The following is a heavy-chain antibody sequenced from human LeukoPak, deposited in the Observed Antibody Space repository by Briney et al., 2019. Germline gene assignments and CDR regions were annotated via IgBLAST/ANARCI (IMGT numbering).Heavy chain of an antibody. CDR2: IHPSTGNP. J-gene: IGHJ4*02. CDR1: GYIFTSYI. Sequence: ASVKVSCKASGYIFTSYIMNWVRQAPGQGLEWMGWIHPSTGNPAYAPGFRGRFVFSLDTSVTTTYLQISSLKAEDTAVYFCARALDSLGGLSLPDYWGQGTLVAVSS. V-gene: IGHV7-4-1*02. CDR3: ARALDSLGGLSLPDY. D-gene: IGHD3-16*02.